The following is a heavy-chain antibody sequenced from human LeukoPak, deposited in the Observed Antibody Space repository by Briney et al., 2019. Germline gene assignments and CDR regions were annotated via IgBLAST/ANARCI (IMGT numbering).Heavy chain of an antibody. J-gene: IGHJ4*02. CDR2: IYHTGST. V-gene: IGHV4-4*07. CDR3: ARNRSEPLGNGGSFDY. D-gene: IGHD3-16*01. CDR1: GGSMNSYF. Sequence: PSETLSLTCSVSGGSMNSYFWSCLRQSAGKGLEWIGRIYHTGSTTYNPSFKTRVTMSVDLANNRFSLTLSSVTAADTAVYYCARNRSEPLGNGGSFDYWGQGTLATVSS.